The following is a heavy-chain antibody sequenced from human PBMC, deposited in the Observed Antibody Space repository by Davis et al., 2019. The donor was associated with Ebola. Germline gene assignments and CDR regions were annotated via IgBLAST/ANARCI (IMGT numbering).Heavy chain of an antibody. J-gene: IGHJ4*02. V-gene: IGHV3-23*01. CDR2: IDGSGTST. CDR1: GFTFSFYA. CDR3: AFDF. Sequence: GESLKISCGASGFTFSFYAMSWVRQAPGKGLEWVAIIDGSGTSTYYTESVKGRFTISRDNSRNMLYLQMDSLRAEDTAIYYCAFDFWGQGTLVTVSS.